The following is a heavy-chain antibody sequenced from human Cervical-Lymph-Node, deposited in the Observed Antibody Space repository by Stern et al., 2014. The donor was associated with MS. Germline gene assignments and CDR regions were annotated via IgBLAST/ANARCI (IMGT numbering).Heavy chain of an antibody. CDR3: GRAGLDDTFDV. CDR1: GGSVSSNRYY. V-gene: IGHV4-39*01. D-gene: IGHD3/OR15-3a*01. Sequence: QLQLQESGPGLVKPSETLSLTCSISGGSVSSNRYYWGWIRQPPGKGLEWIGIIYYSGATFYHPSLKSRVSLSMDPSQNQFSLSLSSGTAADTAVYYCGRAGLDDTFDVWGQGTMVTVSS. J-gene: IGHJ3*01. CDR2: IYYSGAT.